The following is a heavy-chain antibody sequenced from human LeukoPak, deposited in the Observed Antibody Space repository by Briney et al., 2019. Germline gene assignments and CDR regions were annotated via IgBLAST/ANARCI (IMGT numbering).Heavy chain of an antibody. Sequence: GGSLRLSCAASGFTFSSYWMSWVRQAPGKGLEWVANIKQDGSEKYYVDSVKGRFTISRDNAKNSLYLQMNSLRAEDTAVYYCARGSYYDSSGYYYLPPFAEYFQHWGQGTLVTVSS. CDR1: GFTFSSYW. CDR3: ARGSYYDSSGYYYLPPFAEYFQH. D-gene: IGHD3-22*01. V-gene: IGHV3-7*01. CDR2: IKQDGSEK. J-gene: IGHJ1*01.